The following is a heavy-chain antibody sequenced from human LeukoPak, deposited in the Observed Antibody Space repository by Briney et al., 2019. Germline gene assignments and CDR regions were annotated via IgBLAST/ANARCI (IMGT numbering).Heavy chain of an antibody. D-gene: IGHD5-12*01. V-gene: IGHV3-30-3*01. CDR2: ISYDGTDT. Sequence: GGSLRLSCVASEFTLSRYPMQWVRQSPVKGLEWVAVISYDGTDTHYGDSVKGRFTISRDNSKNTLYLQMNSLRIEDTAMYYCARGASLVAGISPDAFDIWGQGTRVTVSS. J-gene: IGHJ3*02. CDR1: EFTLSRYP. CDR3: ARGASLVAGISPDAFDI.